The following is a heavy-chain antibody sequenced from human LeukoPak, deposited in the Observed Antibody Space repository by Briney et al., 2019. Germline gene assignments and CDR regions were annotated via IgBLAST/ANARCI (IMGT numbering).Heavy chain of an antibody. CDR3: ARASGWVDY. J-gene: IGHJ4*02. D-gene: IGHD6-19*01. CDR2: IYYRVTP. V-gene: IGHV4-59*01. Sequence: SETLSLTCTVSGDSISTYYWSWIRQPPGKGLEWIGYIYYRVTPDYNPSLKSRVTMSVDMSTRQISLKLSSVTAADTAVYYCARASGWVDYWGQGILVTVSS. CDR1: GDSISTYY.